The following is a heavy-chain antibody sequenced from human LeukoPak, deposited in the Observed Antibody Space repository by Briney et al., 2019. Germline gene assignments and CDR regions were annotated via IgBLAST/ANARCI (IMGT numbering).Heavy chain of an antibody. D-gene: IGHD2-2*01. Sequence: SVKVSCKASRGTFSSYAISWVRQAPGQGLEWMGGIIPIFGTANYAQKFQGRVTITADESTSTAYMELSSLRSEDTAVYYCARVGCSSTSCYFTYNWFDPWGQGTLVTVSS. CDR3: ARVGCSSTSCYFTYNWFDP. J-gene: IGHJ5*02. V-gene: IGHV1-69*01. CDR2: IIPIFGTA. CDR1: RGTFSSYA.